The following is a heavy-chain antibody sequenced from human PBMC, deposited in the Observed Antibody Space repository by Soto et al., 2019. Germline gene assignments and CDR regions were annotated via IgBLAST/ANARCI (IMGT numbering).Heavy chain of an antibody. V-gene: IGHV4-28*01. CDR1: GYSISSSNW. CDR3: ARIRGHSSGWYFDY. Sequence: PSETLSLTCAVSGYSISSSNWWGWIRQPPGKGLEWIGYIYYSGTTYYNPSLKSRVTMSVDTSKNQFSLKLTSVTAVDTAVYYCARIRGHSSGWYFDYWGQGTLVTVSS. D-gene: IGHD6-19*01. CDR2: IYYSGTT. J-gene: IGHJ4*02.